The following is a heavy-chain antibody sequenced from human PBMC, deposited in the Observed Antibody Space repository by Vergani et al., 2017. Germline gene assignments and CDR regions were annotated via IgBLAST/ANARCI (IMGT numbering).Heavy chain of an antibody. CDR3: ARGGGITIFGVVIGAGMDV. J-gene: IGHJ6*02. V-gene: IGHV4-61*02. Sequence: QLQLQESGPGLVKPSETLSLTCTVSGGSISSSSYYWSWIRQPAGKGLEWIGRIYTSGSTNYNPSLKSRVTISVDTSKNQFSLKLSSVTAADTAVYYCARGGGITIFGVVIGAGMDVWGQGTTVTVSS. D-gene: IGHD3-3*01. CDR1: GGSISSSSYY. CDR2: IYTSGST.